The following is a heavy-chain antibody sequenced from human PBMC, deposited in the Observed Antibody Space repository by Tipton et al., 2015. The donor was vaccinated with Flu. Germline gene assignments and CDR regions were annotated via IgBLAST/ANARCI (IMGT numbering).Heavy chain of an antibody. D-gene: IGHD1-26*01. V-gene: IGHV2-5*02. Sequence: LVKPTETLTLTCTFSGFSFSAGAESVGWFRQPPGKALEWLALIFWGEDKKYSPSLKNRLTVTKDTSKNQVVLTLTNVDPVDTATYYCGHAMKLGEKIQPFDYWGQGTKVTVSS. CDR2: IFWGEDK. CDR3: GHAMKLGEKIQPFDY. J-gene: IGHJ4*02. CDR1: GFSFSAGAES.